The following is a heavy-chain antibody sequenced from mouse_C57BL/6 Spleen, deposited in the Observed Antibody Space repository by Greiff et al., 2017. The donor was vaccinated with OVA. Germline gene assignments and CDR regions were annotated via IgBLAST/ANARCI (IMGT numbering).Heavy chain of an antibody. Sequence: QVQLQQPGAELVRPGSSVKLSCKASGYTFTSYWMGWVKQRPGQGLEWIGNIYPSDSETHYNQKFKDKATLTVDKSYSTAYMQLSRLTSEDSAVYYCARANWDGSPFAYWGQGTLVTVSA. J-gene: IGHJ3*01. V-gene: IGHV1-61*01. D-gene: IGHD4-1*02. CDR2: IYPSDSET. CDR3: ARANWDGSPFAY. CDR1: GYTFTSYW.